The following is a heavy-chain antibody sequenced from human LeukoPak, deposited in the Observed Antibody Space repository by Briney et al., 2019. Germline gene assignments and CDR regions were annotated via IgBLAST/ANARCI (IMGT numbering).Heavy chain of an antibody. CDR2: IRYDGSNK. D-gene: IGHD3-22*01. CDR3: AKELQTYYYDSSGYYLGDFDY. Sequence: PGGSLRLSCAASGFTFSSYGMHWVRQAPGKGLEWVAFIRYDGSNKYYADSVKGRFTISRDNSKNTLYLQMNSLRAEDTAVYYCAKELQTYYYDSSGYYLGDFDYWGQGTLVTVSS. V-gene: IGHV3-30*02. CDR1: GFTFSSYG. J-gene: IGHJ4*02.